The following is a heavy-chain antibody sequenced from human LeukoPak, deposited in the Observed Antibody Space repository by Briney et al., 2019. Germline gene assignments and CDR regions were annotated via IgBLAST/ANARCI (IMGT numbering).Heavy chain of an antibody. CDR1: GYTFTSYG. CDR2: ISAYNGNT. Sequence: ASVKVSCKASGYTFTSYGISWVRQAPGQGLEWMGWISAYNGNTNYAQKLQGRVTMTRDMSTSTVYMELSSLRSEDTAVYYCARENAYCGGDCPSKDDAFDIWGQGTMVTVSS. CDR3: ARENAYCGGDCPSKDDAFDI. V-gene: IGHV1-18*01. J-gene: IGHJ3*02. D-gene: IGHD2-21*02.